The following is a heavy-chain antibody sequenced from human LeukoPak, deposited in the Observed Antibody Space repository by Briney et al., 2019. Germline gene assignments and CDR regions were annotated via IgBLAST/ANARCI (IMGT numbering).Heavy chain of an antibody. D-gene: IGHD2-15*01. CDR2: INAGNGNT. CDR1: GYTFTSYA. J-gene: IGHJ5*01. Sequence: ASVKVSCTASGYTFTSYAMHWVRQAPGQRLEWMGWINAGNGNTKYSQKFQGRVTITRDTSASTAHMELSSLRSEDTAVYYCARRWWFDYWGQGTLVTVSS. V-gene: IGHV1-3*01. CDR3: ARRWWFDY.